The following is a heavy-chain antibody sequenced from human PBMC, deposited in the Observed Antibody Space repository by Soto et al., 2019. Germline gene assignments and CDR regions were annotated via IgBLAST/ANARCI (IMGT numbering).Heavy chain of an antibody. CDR3: ARRYCGGDCYSGWYFDL. CDR2: IIPILGIA. V-gene: IGHV1-69*02. J-gene: IGHJ2*01. D-gene: IGHD2-21*01. Sequence: QVQLVQSGAEVQKPGSSVKVSCKASGGTFSSYTISWVRQAPGQGLEWMGRIIPILGIANYAQKFQGRVTITADKATSTAYMELSSLRSEDTAVYYCARRYCGGDCYSGWYFDLWGRGTLVTVSS. CDR1: GGTFSSYT.